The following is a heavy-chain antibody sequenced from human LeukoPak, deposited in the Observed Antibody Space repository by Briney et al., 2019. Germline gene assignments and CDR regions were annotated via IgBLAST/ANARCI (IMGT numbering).Heavy chain of an antibody. CDR2: ISYDGSNK. V-gene: IGHV3-30*18. D-gene: IGHD3-22*01. CDR3: AKDLDYYDSSGYYDY. CDR1: GLTFSSYG. J-gene: IGHJ4*02. Sequence: GGSLRLSCAASGLTFSSYGMHWVRQAPGKGLEWVAVISYDGSNKYYADSVKGRFTISRDNSKNTLYLQMNSLRAEDTAVYYCAKDLDYYDSSGYYDYWGQGTLVTVSS.